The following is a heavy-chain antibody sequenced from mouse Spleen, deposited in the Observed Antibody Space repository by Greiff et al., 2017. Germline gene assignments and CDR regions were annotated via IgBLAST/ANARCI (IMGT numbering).Heavy chain of an antibody. CDR2: INYDGSST. V-gene: IGHV5-16*01. J-gene: IGHJ2*01. CDR1: GFTFSDYY. Sequence: EVKVVESGGGLVQPGGSLKLSCATSGFTFSDYYMAWVRQVPEKGLEWVANINYDGSSTYYLDSLKSRFIISRDNAKNILYLQMSSLKSEDTATYYCAREEAYGNYLDYWGQGTTLTVSS. CDR3: AREEAYGNYLDY. D-gene: IGHD2-1*01.